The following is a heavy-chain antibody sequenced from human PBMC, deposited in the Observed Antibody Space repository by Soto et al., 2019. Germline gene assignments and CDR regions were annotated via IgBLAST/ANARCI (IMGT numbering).Heavy chain of an antibody. CDR2: IIPIFGTA. Sequence: SVKVSCKASGGTFSSYAISCVRQAPGQGLEWMGGIIPIFGTANYAQKFQGRVTITADKSTSTAYMELSSLRSEDTAVYYCARAAYCGGDCYRGYFQHWGQGTLVTVSS. V-gene: IGHV1-69*06. CDR1: GGTFSSYA. D-gene: IGHD2-21*02. J-gene: IGHJ1*01. CDR3: ARAAYCGGDCYRGYFQH.